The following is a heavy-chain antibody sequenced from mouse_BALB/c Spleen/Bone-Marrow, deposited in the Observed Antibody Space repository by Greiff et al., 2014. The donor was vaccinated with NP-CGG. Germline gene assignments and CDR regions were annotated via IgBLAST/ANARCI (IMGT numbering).Heavy chain of an antibody. J-gene: IGHJ3*01. CDR1: GYTFTSNW. D-gene: IGHD1-1*01. Sequence: QVQLQQSGAELAKPGASVKMSCKASGYTFTSNWMHWVKQRPGQGLEWIGYINPSTGYTEYNQKFKDKATLTADKSSSTAYMQLSSLTSEDSAVYYCAREGYYGSPFAYWGQGTLVTVSA. V-gene: IGHV1-7*01. CDR3: AREGYYGSPFAY. CDR2: INPSTGYT.